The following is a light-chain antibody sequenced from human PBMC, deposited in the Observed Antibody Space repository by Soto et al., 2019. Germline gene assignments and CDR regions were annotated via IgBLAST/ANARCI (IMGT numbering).Light chain of an antibody. V-gene: IGLV1-51*02. CDR3: GTWDSSLSAGYV. CDR1: SSDVGGYNY. J-gene: IGLJ1*01. Sequence: QSVLTQPASVSGSPGQSITISCTGTSSDVGGYNYVSWYQQLPGTAPKLLIYDNNKRPSGIPDRFSGSKSGTSATLGITGLQTGDEADYYCGTWDSSLSAGYVFGTGTKVTVL. CDR2: DNN.